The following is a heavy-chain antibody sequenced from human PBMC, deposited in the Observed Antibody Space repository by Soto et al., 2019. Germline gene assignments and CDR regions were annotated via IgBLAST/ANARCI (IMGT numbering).Heavy chain of an antibody. J-gene: IGHJ5*02. V-gene: IGHV4-30-4*01. CDR2: IYYSGST. CDR3: ARVDTSSSGRRSDP. CDR1: GGSISSGDYY. Sequence: SETLSLTCTVSGGSISSGDYYWSWIRQPPGKGLEWIGYIYYSGSTYYNPSLKSRVTISVDTSKNQFSLKLSSVTAADTAVYYRARVDTSSSGRRSDPRGQGTQVTVSS. D-gene: IGHD6-25*01.